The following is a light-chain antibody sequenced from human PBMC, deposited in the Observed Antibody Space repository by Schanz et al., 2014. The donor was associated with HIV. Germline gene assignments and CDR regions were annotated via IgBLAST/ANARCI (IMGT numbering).Light chain of an antibody. Sequence: EIVVTQSPGTLSLSPGEGATLSCRASQSLSSKYLAWFQQKPGQTPRLLIYGASTRATGIPARFSGSGSGTEFTLTISSLQSEDFAVYYCQQYTNWPPITFGQGTRLEIK. V-gene: IGKV3-15*01. CDR1: QSLSSKY. J-gene: IGKJ5*01. CDR2: GAS. CDR3: QQYTNWPPIT.